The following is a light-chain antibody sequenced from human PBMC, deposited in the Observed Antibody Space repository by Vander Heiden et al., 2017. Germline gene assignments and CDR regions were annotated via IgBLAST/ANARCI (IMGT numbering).Light chain of an antibody. V-gene: IGKV3-15*01. J-gene: IGKJ5*01. Sequence: EIVMTQSPATLSVSPGERATLSCRATQSVDSFLAWYQQKPGQAPRLLIYDSSTRATGIPARFSGSGSGTEFTLTISSLQSEDFAVYYCQQYNNWPLTFGQGTRLEIK. CDR2: DSS. CDR3: QQYNNWPLT. CDR1: QSVDSF.